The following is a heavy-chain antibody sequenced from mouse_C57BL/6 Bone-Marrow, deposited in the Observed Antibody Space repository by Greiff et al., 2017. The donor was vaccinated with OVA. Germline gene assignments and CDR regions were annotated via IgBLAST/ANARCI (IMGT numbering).Heavy chain of an antibody. J-gene: IGHJ3*01. CDR2: ISSGGSYT. D-gene: IGHD1-1*01. CDR1: GFTFSSYG. V-gene: IGHV5-6*01. Sequence: EVQLVESGGDLVKPGGSLKLSCAASGFTFSSYGMSWVRQTPDKRLEWVATISSGGSYTYYPDSVKGRFTISRDNAKNTLYLQMSSLKSEDTAVYYCARKGYYGSFPFAYWGQGTLVTVSA. CDR3: ARKGYYGSFPFAY.